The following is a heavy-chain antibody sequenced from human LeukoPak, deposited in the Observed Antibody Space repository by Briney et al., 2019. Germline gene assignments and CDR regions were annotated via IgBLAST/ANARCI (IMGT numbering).Heavy chain of an antibody. Sequence: PSETLSLTCTVSGGSISNYYWSWIRQPPGKGLEWIGYIYYSGNTNYNPSLKGRVTISVDTSKNQFSLKLSSVTAADTAVYYCARDPRGSSWFDYWGQGTLVTVSS. CDR2: IYYSGNT. J-gene: IGHJ4*02. CDR3: ARDPRGSSWFDY. D-gene: IGHD6-13*01. CDR1: GGSISNYY. V-gene: IGHV4-59*01.